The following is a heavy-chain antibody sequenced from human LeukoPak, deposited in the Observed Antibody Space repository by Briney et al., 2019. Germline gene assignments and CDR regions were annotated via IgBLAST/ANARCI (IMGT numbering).Heavy chain of an antibody. CDR1: GFTFSSYA. CDR3: AKDGRDYYGSGSYYNVVY. D-gene: IGHD3-10*01. V-gene: IGHV3-64*01. J-gene: IGHJ4*02. CDR2: ISSNGGST. Sequence: GGSLRLSCAASGFTFSSYAMHWVRQAPGKGLEYVSAISSNGGSTYYANSVKGRFTISRDNSKNTLYLQMGSLRAEDMAVYYCAKDGRDYYGSGSYYNVVYWGQGTLVTVSS.